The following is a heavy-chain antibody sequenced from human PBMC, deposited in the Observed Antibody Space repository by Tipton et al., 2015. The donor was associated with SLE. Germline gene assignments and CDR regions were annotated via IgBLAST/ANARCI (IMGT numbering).Heavy chain of an antibody. Sequence: TLSLTCTVSGGSISSGSYYWSWIRQPAGKGLEWIGRIYTSGSTNYNPSLKSRVTISVDTSKNQFSLKLSSVIAADTAVYYCARSPGPAGEEDAFDIWGQGTMVTVSS. J-gene: IGHJ3*02. V-gene: IGHV4-61*02. CDR3: ARSPGPAGEEDAFDI. D-gene: IGHD3-16*01. CDR1: GGSISSGSYY. CDR2: IYTSGST.